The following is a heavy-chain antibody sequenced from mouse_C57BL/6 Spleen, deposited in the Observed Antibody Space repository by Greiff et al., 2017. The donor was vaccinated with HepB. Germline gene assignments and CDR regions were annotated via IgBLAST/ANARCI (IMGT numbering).Heavy chain of an antibody. Sequence: QVQLKQPGAELVKPGASVKLSCKASGYTFTSYWMQWVKQRPGQGLEWIGEIDPSDSYTNYNQKFKGKATLTVDTSSSTAYMQLSSLTSEDSAVYYCARSSLTGTLLYYFDYWGQGTTLTVSS. CDR3: ARSSLTGTLLYYFDY. V-gene: IGHV1-50*01. CDR1: GYTFTSYW. J-gene: IGHJ2*01. CDR2: IDPSDSYT. D-gene: IGHD4-1*01.